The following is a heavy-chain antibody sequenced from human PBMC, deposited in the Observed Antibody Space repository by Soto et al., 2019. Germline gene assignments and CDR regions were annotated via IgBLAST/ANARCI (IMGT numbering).Heavy chain of an antibody. CDR1: GFTFSSYA. J-gene: IGHJ4*02. Sequence: EVQLLESGGGLVQPGGSLRLSCAASGFTFSSYAMTWVRQAPGKGLEWVSAISGGAFAYSADSVKGRFTISRDNSNNTVFLQMSSLRVEDTAVYYCARSVIRFDYWGQGTLVTVSS. V-gene: IGHV3-23*01. D-gene: IGHD2-21*01. CDR2: ISGGAFA. CDR3: ARSVIRFDY.